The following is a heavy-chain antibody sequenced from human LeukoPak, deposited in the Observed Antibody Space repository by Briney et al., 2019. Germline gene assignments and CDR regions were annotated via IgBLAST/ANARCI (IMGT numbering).Heavy chain of an antibody. CDR3: ARAPMVRGVMEY. D-gene: IGHD3-10*01. CDR2: ISSSSSYI. V-gene: IGHV3-21*01. Sequence: GGSLRLSCAASGFTFSSYSMNWLRQAPGKGLEWVSSISSSSSYIYYADSVKGRFTISRDNAKNSLYLQMNSLRAEDTAVYYCARAPMVRGVMEYWGQGTLVTVSS. CDR1: GFTFSSYS. J-gene: IGHJ4*02.